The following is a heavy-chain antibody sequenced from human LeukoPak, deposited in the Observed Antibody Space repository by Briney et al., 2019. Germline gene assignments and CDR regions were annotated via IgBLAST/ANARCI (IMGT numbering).Heavy chain of an antibody. Sequence: GGSLRLSCAASGFIFSNYGMNWVRQAPGKGREGVSGITGNGATTYYADSVKGRFTISRDNSRNTVYLQMNSLRAEDTAVYYCANDLGWIQLNLGRGQGTLVTVSS. D-gene: IGHD5-18*01. J-gene: IGHJ4*02. CDR3: ANDLGWIQLNLG. V-gene: IGHV3-23*01. CDR2: ITGNGATT. CDR1: GFIFSNYG.